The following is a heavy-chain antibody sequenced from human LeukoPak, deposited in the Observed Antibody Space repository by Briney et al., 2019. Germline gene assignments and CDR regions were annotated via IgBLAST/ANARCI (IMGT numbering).Heavy chain of an antibody. Sequence: GGSLRLSCAASGFTFDNNAMNWVRQAPGKGLEWVSVISGRGDTTYYADSVKGRFTISRDNSKDNLYLQMNSLRAEDTAVYYCAKGAYWYLLDYWAQGTLVTVSS. J-gene: IGHJ4*02. CDR2: ISGRGDTT. CDR3: AKGAYWYLLDY. V-gene: IGHV3-23*01. D-gene: IGHD4-23*01. CDR1: GFTFDNNA.